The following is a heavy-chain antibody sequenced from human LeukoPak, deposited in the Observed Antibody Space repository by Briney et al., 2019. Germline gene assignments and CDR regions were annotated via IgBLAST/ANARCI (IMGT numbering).Heavy chain of an antibody. CDR3: AREGRKLGYCSSTSCYERGYYYYGMDV. CDR2: ISGSGGST. J-gene: IGHJ6*02. CDR1: GFTFSSYA. Sequence: PGGSLRLSCAASGFTFSSYAMSCVRPAPGEGLEWVSAISGSGGSTYSADSVKGRFTISRDNSKNTLYLQMNSLRAEDTAVYYCAREGRKLGYCSSTSCYERGYYYYGMDVWGQGTTVTVSS. V-gene: IGHV3-23*01. D-gene: IGHD2-2*01.